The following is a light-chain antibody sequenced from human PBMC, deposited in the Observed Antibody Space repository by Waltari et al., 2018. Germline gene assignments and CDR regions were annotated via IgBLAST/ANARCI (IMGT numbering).Light chain of an antibody. CDR3: SSYTSSSTLV. J-gene: IGLJ3*02. CDR2: EVS. V-gene: IGLV2-14*01. Sequence: QSALTQPASVAGSPGQSITISCTGTSRDVGGHNSVSWYQQHPGKAPKLMIYEVSNRPSGVSNRFSGSKSGNTASLTISGLQAEDEADYYCSSYTSSSTLVFGGGTKLTVL. CDR1: SRDVGGHNS.